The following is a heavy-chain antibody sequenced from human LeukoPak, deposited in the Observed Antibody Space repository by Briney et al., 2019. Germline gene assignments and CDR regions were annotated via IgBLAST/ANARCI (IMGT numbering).Heavy chain of an antibody. D-gene: IGHD3-22*01. CDR3: ARDLWAYYYDSSGYFYY. V-gene: IGHV7-4-1*02. J-gene: IGHJ4*02. CDR2: INTNTGNP. CDR1: GYTFTSYA. Sequence: ASVKVSCKASGYTFTSYAMNWVRQAPGQGLEWMGWINTNTGNPTYAQGFTGRFVFSLDTSVSTAYLQISSLKAEDTAVYYCARDLWAYYYDSSGYFYYWGQGTLVTVSS.